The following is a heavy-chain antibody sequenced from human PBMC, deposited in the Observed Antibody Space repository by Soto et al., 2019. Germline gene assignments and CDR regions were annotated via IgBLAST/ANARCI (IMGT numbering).Heavy chain of an antibody. CDR2: IYSSGST. CDR1: GVSISSGDDY. CDR3: ARGGGYDY. J-gene: IGHJ4*02. D-gene: IGHD3-22*01. V-gene: IGHV4-30-4*01. Sequence: QAQLQESGPGLVKPSQTLSLTCIVSGVSISSGDDYWSWIRQPPGKGLEWIGYIYSSGSTYCNPSLRSRATISADTSKNQCSLELTSVTAADTAVYYCARGGGYDYWGQGALVTVSS.